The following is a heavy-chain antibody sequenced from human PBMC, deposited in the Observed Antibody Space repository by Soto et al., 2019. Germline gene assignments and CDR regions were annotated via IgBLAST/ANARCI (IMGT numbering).Heavy chain of an antibody. CDR3: AITGYNGPFDY. V-gene: IGHV5-51*01. Sequence: PGXSLKIACKGSGYSFSTYWLAWLRQLPGRGLEWMGTIFPADSDTRYSPSFQGQVTISADKSISTAYLQWSSLKASDIAMYYCAITGYNGPFDYWGQGTLVTVSS. J-gene: IGHJ4*02. CDR2: IFPADSDT. D-gene: IGHD5-12*01. CDR1: GYSFSTYW.